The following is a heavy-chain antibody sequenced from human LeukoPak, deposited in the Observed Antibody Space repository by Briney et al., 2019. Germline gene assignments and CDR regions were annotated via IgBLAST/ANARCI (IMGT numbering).Heavy chain of an antibody. J-gene: IGHJ4*02. D-gene: IGHD4/OR15-4a*01. CDR2: IIPIFGTA. CDR1: GGTFSSYA. Sequence: SVKVSCKASGGTFSSYAISWVRQAPGQGLEWMGGIIPIFGTANYAQKFQGRVTITADESTSTAYMELSSLRSEDTAVYYCATSPREIIGAYYWGQGTLITVPS. V-gene: IGHV1-69*13. CDR3: ATSPREIIGAYY.